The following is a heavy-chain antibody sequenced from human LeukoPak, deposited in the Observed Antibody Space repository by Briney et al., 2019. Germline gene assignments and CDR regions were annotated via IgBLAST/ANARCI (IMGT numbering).Heavy chain of an antibody. Sequence: GESLKISCKGSGYSFATNWIGWVRQMPGKGLEWMGMIYPGDSDTRYSPSFQGQVTISVDKSINTAYLQWSSLKASDTAMYFCARPTYSTNWDYWGQGTLVTVSS. V-gene: IGHV5-51*01. CDR1: GYSFATNW. D-gene: IGHD6-13*01. CDR3: ARPTYSTNWDY. J-gene: IGHJ4*02. CDR2: IYPGDSDT.